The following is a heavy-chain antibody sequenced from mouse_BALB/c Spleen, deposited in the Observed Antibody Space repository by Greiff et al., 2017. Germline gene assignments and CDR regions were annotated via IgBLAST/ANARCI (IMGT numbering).Heavy chain of an antibody. D-gene: IGHD2-14*01. Sequence: EVKLMESGGGLVKPGGSLKLSCAASGFTFSDYYMYWVRQTPEKRLEWVATISDGGSYTYYPDSVKGRFTISRDNAKNNLYLQMSSLKSEDTAMYYCARDPYYRYWYFDVWGAGTTVTVSS. J-gene: IGHJ1*01. CDR1: GFTFSDYY. V-gene: IGHV5-4*02. CDR3: ARDPYYRYWYFDV. CDR2: ISDGGSYT.